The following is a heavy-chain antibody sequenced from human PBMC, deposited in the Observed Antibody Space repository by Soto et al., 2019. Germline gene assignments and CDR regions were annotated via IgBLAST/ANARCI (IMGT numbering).Heavy chain of an antibody. CDR2: IYYSGST. V-gene: IGHV4-39*01. CDR1: GGSISSSSYS. Sequence: SETLSLTCTVSGGSISSSSYSWGWIRQPPGKGLEWIGCIYYSGSTYYNPSLKSRVTISVDTSKNQFSLKLSSVTAADTDVYYCGSLWGPYLASAARGWFDPWGQGTLVTVSS. J-gene: IGHJ5*01. D-gene: IGHD6-13*01. CDR3: GSLWGPYLASAARGWFDP.